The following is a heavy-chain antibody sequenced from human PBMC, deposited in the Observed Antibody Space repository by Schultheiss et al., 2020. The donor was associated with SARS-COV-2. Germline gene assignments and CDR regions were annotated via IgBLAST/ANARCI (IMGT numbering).Heavy chain of an antibody. D-gene: IGHD5-12*01. Sequence: ASVKVSCKASGYTFTGYYMHWVRQATGQGLEWMGWMNPNSGNTGYAQKFQGRVTMTRNTSISTAYMELSSLRAEDTAVYYCARNSGYDPSTYYYYGMDVWGQGTTVTVSS. J-gene: IGHJ6*02. CDR2: MNPNSGNT. CDR3: ARNSGYDPSTYYYYGMDV. V-gene: IGHV1-8*02. CDR1: GYTFTGYY.